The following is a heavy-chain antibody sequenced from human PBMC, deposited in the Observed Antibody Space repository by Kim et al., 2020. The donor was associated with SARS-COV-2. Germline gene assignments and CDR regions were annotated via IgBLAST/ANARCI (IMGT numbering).Heavy chain of an antibody. D-gene: IGHD1-26*01. J-gene: IGHJ4*02. V-gene: IGHV2-70*01. CDR3: ARILRGLKGWEYYFDY. Sequence: SLKTRLTISKDTSKNQVVLTMTNMDPVDTATYYCARILRGLKGWEYYFDYWGQGTLVTVSS.